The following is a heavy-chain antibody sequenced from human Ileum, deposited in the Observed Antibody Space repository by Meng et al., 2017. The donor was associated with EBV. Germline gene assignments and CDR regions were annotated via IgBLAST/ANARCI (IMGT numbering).Heavy chain of an antibody. CDR3: VKSNWGSEDS. CDR2: IKTYGSTS. V-gene: IGHV3-74*03. J-gene: IGHJ4*02. D-gene: IGHD7-27*01. Sequence: LVGSGRACVPFVGSLLLSCSASGFSFSSYLKHWVSQAPGKGLLWVSNIKTYGSTSAYADSVKGRFTISNDNAKNTLYLQMNSLRVEDTAIYYCVKSNWGSEDSWGQGTLVTVSS. CDR1: GFSFSSYL.